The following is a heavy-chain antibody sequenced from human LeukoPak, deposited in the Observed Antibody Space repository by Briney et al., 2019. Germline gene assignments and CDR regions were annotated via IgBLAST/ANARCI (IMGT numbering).Heavy chain of an antibody. CDR2: IKQDGSEK. D-gene: IGHD1-26*01. CDR1: GFTFSSYW. J-gene: IGHJ4*02. V-gene: IGHV3-7*01. Sequence: GSLRLSCAASGFTFSSYWMSWVRQAPGKGLEWVANIKQDGSEKYYVDSVKGRFTISRDNAKNSLYLQMNTLRAEDTAVYYCARVGSSGSYNEDYWGQGTLVTVSS. CDR3: ARVGSSGSYNEDY.